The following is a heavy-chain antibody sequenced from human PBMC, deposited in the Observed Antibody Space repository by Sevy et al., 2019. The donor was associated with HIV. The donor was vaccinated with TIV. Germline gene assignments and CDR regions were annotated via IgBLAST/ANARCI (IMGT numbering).Heavy chain of an antibody. J-gene: IGHJ4*02. V-gene: IGHV3-53*01. CDR1: GFTVTGNY. D-gene: IGHD6-13*01. CDR3: AREAGSSSFDY. Sequence: GGSLRLSCAATGFTVTGNYMSWVRQGPGKGLEWVSGFYNGDSTQYADSVKGRFTISRDKSNNTLYLQMDSLRAEDTAVYYCAREAGSSSFDYWGQGTLVTVSS. CDR2: FYNGDST.